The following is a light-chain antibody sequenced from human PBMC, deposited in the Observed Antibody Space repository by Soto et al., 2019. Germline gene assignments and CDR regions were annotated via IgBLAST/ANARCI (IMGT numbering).Light chain of an antibody. V-gene: IGKV1-5*03. CDR3: QHYHSYPWT. J-gene: IGKJ1*01. CDR1: QSISSW. CDR2: KAS. Sequence: DIQLTQSPVSLSASVGERVTITCWASQSISSWLAWYQQKSWKAPNLLIYKASNLQTGVPSRFSGSGSGTEFTLTISGLQTEDFATYYCQHYHSYPWTFGQGTKVEI.